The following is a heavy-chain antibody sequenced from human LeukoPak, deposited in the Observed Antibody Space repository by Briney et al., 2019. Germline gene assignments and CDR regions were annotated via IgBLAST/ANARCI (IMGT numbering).Heavy chain of an antibody. CDR1: GGSISSYY. CDR2: IYTSGST. D-gene: IGHD6-13*01. V-gene: IGHV4-4*07. J-gene: IGHJ5*02. CDR3: ARVSDIAAAGTFWFDP. Sequence: SETLSLTCTVSGGSISSYYWSWIRQPAGKGLEWIWRIYTSGSTNYNPSLKSRVTISVDKSKNQFSLKLSSVTAADTAVYYCARVSDIAAAGTFWFDPWGQGTLVTVSS.